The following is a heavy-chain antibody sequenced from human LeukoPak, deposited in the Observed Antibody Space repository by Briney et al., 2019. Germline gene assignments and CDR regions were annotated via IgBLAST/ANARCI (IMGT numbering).Heavy chain of an antibody. CDR1: GYTFTGYY. CDR2: INPNSGGT. CDR3: AREGGNSGSYYPGIYYYYGMDV. Sequence: ASVKVSCKASGYTFTGYYMHWVRQAPGQGLEWMGWINPNSGGTNYARKFQGRVTMTRDTSISTAHMELSRLRSDDTAVYYCAREGGNSGSYYPGIYYYYGMDVWGQGTTVTVSS. V-gene: IGHV1-2*02. J-gene: IGHJ6*02. D-gene: IGHD1-26*01.